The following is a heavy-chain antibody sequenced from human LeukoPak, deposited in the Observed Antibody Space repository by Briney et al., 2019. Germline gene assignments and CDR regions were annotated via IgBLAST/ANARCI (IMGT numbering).Heavy chain of an antibody. CDR3: ARDAVAATPYYYYYYMDV. CDR2: INPNRGGT. Sequence: ASVKVSCKASGYTFTGYYMHWVRQAPGQGLEWMGWINPNRGGTNYAQKFQGRVTMTRDTSISTAYMELSRLRSDDTAVYYCARDAVAATPYYYYYYMDVWGKGTTVTVSS. D-gene: IGHD2-15*01. V-gene: IGHV1-2*02. J-gene: IGHJ6*03. CDR1: GYTFTGYY.